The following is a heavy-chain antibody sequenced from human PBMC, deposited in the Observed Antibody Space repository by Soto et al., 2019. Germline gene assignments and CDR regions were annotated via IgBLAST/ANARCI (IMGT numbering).Heavy chain of an antibody. CDR2: IYYSGST. V-gene: IGHV4-34*09. CDR3: ARTRTPGQTYYYDSSGYPYFDY. J-gene: IGHJ4*02. CDR1: GGSFSGYY. D-gene: IGHD3-22*01. Sequence: PSETLSLTCAVYGGSFSGYYWTWIRQPPGTGLEWIGYIYYSGSTNYNPSLKSRVTIPVDTSKNQFSLKLSSVTAADTAVYYCARTRTPGQTYYYDSSGYPYFDYWGQGTLVTVSS.